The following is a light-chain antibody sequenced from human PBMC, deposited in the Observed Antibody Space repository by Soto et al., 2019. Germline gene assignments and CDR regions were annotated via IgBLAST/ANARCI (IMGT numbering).Light chain of an antibody. CDR1: NSDVGTYNY. CDR2: DVT. CDR3: CSYAGSSSFRVL. J-gene: IGLJ2*01. Sequence: QSVLTQPRSVSGSPGQSVTISCTGTNSDVGTYNYVSWYQQHPGKAPKLIIYDVTKRPSGVPDRFSGSKSGNTASLIIFGLQAADEAEYYCCCCSYAGSSSFRVLFGGGTKVTVL. V-gene: IGLV2-11*01.